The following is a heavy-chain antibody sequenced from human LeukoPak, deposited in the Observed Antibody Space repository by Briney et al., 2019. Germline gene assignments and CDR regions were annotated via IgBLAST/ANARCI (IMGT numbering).Heavy chain of an antibody. V-gene: IGHV3-30*02. CDR3: ANSGISESFQN. CDR1: GISFSSYG. CDR2: IRYDGSNE. J-gene: IGHJ1*01. Sequence: GGSLRLSCAASGISFSSYGVNWVRQPPGKGLEWVAYIRYDGSNEYYGDSVKGRFGISRDNSKNTLYLQMNSLRPEDTAVYYCANSGISESFQNWGQGTLITVSS.